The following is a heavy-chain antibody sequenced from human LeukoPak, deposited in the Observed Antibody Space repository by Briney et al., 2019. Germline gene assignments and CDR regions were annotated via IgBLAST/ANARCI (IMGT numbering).Heavy chain of an antibody. CDR2: ISGSGGST. J-gene: IGHJ4*02. CDR1: GFTFSSYG. Sequence: PGGSLRLSCAASGFTFSSYGMSWVRQAPGKGLEWVSAISGSGGSTYYADSVKGRFTISRDNSKNTLYLQMNSLRAEDTAVYYCAKDLGAEGYYDSSGYYSMAEWDYWGQGTLVTVSS. D-gene: IGHD3-22*01. CDR3: AKDLGAEGYYDSSGYYSMAEWDY. V-gene: IGHV3-23*01.